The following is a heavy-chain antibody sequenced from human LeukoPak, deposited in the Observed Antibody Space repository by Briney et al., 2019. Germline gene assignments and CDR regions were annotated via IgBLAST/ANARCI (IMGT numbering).Heavy chain of an antibody. Sequence: GASVKVSCKASGYTFTAYYRHWVRQAPGQGLEWMGWINPNSGGTNYAQKFQGRVTMTRDTSISTAYMELSRLRSDDTAVYYCARILTARGENYWGQGTLVTVSS. CDR3: ARILTARGENY. CDR1: GYTFTAYY. V-gene: IGHV1-2*02. J-gene: IGHJ4*02. CDR2: INPNSGGT. D-gene: IGHD5-18*01.